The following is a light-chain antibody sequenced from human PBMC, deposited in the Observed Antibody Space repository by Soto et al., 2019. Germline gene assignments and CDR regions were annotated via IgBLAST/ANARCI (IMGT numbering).Light chain of an antibody. Sequence: DIQMTQSPSTLSASVGDRVTIPCRASQSVSKWLAWYQQKPGKAPKLLIYQASSLDSGVPSRFSGSGAGTEFTLTISSLQPDDFATYYCQQYNGFPLFTFGPGTKVDIK. V-gene: IGKV1-5*03. J-gene: IGKJ3*01. CDR1: QSVSKW. CDR3: QQYNGFPLFT. CDR2: QAS.